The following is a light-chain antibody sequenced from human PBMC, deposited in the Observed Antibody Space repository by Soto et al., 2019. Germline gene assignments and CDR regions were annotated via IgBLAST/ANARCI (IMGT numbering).Light chain of an antibody. V-gene: IGLV9-49*01. CDR3: GADHGSGSNFVV. J-gene: IGLJ2*01. CDR1: SGYSKYK. CDR2: VGTGGIVG. Sequence: QSVLTQPPSASASLGASVTLTCTLSSGYSKYKVDWYQQRPGKCPRFVMRVGTGGIVGSKGDGIPDRFSVLGSGLNRYLTIKNIQEEDESDYHCGADHGSGSNFVVFGGGTKVTVL.